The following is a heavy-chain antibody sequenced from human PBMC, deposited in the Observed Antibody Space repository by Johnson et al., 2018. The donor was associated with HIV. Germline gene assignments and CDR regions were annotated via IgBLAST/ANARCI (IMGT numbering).Heavy chain of an antibody. D-gene: IGHD5-12*01. J-gene: IGHJ3*02. Sequence: VQLVESGGGLVQPGGSLRLSCAASGLTFSSYWMSWVRQAPGKGLEWVANIKQDGSEKYYVDSVKGRFTIYRDNAKNSLYLQMNSLRAEDTAVYYCASLGGYSGYGHDAFDIWGQGTMVTVSS. CDR1: GLTFSSYW. V-gene: IGHV3-7*01. CDR2: IKQDGSEK. CDR3: ASLGGYSGYGHDAFDI.